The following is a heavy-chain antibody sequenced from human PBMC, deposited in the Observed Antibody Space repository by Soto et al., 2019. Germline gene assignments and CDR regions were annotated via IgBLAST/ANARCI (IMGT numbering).Heavy chain of an antibody. CDR1: GGSISSYY. J-gene: IGHJ4*02. CDR2: IYYSGST. CDR3: ARHSAPPEEYDILTGPFDY. Sequence: PSDTLSLTCTVSGGSISSYYWSWIRQPPGKGLEWIGYIYYSGSTNYNPSLKSRVTISVDTSKNQFSLKLSSVTAADTAVYYCARHSAPPEEYDILTGPFDYWGQGTLVTVS. D-gene: IGHD3-9*01. V-gene: IGHV4-59*08.